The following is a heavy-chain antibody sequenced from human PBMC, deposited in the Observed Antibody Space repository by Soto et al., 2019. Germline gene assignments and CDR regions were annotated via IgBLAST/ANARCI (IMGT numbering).Heavy chain of an antibody. CDR3: AGELLEWLPYYHGYMDV. V-gene: IGHV3-11*01. D-gene: IGHD3-3*01. J-gene: IGHJ6*03. CDR1: GFTFSDYY. Sequence: QVQLVESGGGLVKPGGSLRLSCAASGFTFSDYYMSWIRQAPGKGLEWVSYISSSGSTIYYADSVKGRFTISRDNAKNSLYLQMQSLRAEDTAVYYCAGELLEWLPYYHGYMDVWGKGTTVIVSS. CDR2: ISSSGSTI.